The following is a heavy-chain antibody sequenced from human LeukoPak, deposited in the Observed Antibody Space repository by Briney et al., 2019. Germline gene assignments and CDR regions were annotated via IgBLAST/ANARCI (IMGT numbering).Heavy chain of an antibody. CDR2: INHSGST. Sequence: SETLSLTCAVYGGSFRGYYWSWIRQPPGKGLEWIGEINHSGSTNYNPSLKSRVTISVDTSKNQFSLKLSSVTAADTAVYYCASLPQISGSLFDYWGQGTLVTVSS. CDR3: ASLPQISGSLFDY. CDR1: GGSFRGYY. V-gene: IGHV4-34*01. J-gene: IGHJ4*02. D-gene: IGHD3-10*01.